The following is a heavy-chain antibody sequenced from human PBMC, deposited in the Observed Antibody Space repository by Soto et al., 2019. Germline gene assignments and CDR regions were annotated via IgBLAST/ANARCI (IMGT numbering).Heavy chain of an antibody. CDR1: GYSIGSGDY. J-gene: IGHJ6*02. CDR2: IYHAGSV. CDR3: ARTFDYYGMDV. V-gene: IGHV4-38-2*01. Sequence: SETLSLTCAVSGYSIGSGDYWAWIRQSPGKGLEWIGSIYHAGSVYYNPSLNGRVALSMDTSKNHFSLKLTSVTAADTAVYYCARTFDYYGMDVWGQGTTVTVSS.